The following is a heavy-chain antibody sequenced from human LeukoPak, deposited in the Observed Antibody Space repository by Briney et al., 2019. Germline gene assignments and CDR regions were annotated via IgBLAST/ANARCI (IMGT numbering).Heavy chain of an antibody. CDR3: ARALGRELLNYYYYMDF. J-gene: IGHJ6*03. D-gene: IGHD1-26*01. CDR1: GYTFTGYY. Sequence: ASVKVSCKASGYTFTGYYMHWVRQAPGQGLEWMGWINPNSGGTNYAQKFQGKVTMTRDTSISTAYMELSRLRSDDTAVYYCARALGRELLNYYYYMDFWGKGTTVTVSS. V-gene: IGHV1-2*02. CDR2: INPNSGGT.